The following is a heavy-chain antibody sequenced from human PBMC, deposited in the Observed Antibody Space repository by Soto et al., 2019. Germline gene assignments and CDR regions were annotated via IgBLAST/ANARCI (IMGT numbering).Heavy chain of an antibody. J-gene: IGHJ6*02. Sequence: SETLSLTCAVYGGSFSGDYWSWIRQPPGKGLEWIGEINHSGSPDSNPSLKSRVSISVDTSKNQFSLKRSSVPAADKAVYYCARGLVAAAGRYYYYYYGMDVWGQGTTVTVS. CDR3: ARGLVAAAGRYYYYYYGMDV. CDR2: INHSGSP. D-gene: IGHD6-13*01. CDR1: GGSFSGDY. V-gene: IGHV4-34*01.